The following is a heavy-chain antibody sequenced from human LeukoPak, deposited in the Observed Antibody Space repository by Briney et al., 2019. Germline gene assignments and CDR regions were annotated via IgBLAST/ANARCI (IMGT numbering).Heavy chain of an antibody. J-gene: IGHJ3*02. CDR3: ARGRRITMIVVVPTHDAFDI. Sequence: GGSLRLSCAASGFTFSSYSMNWVRQAPGKGLEWVSYISSSSSTIYYADSVKGRFTISRDNAKNSLYLQMNSLRAEDTAVYYCARGRRITMIVVVPTHDAFDIWGQGTMVTVSS. V-gene: IGHV3-48*04. CDR1: GFTFSSYS. D-gene: IGHD3-22*01. CDR2: ISSSSSTI.